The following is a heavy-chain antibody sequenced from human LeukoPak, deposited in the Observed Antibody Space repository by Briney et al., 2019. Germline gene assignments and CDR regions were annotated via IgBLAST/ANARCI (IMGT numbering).Heavy chain of an antibody. J-gene: IGHJ5*02. V-gene: IGHV4-39*01. CDR3: ARQVAPLLRFLEWSPVGFDP. D-gene: IGHD3-3*01. Sequence: SETLSLTCTVSGGSISSSSYYWGWIRQPPGKGLEWIGSTYYSGSTYYNPSLKSRVTISVDTSKNQFSLKLSSVTAADTAVYYCARQVAPLLRFLEWSPVGFDPWGQGTLVTVSS. CDR1: GGSISSSSYY. CDR2: TYYSGST.